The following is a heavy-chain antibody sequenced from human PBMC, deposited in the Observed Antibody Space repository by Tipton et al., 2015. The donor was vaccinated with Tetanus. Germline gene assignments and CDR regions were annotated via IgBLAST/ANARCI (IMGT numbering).Heavy chain of an antibody. Sequence: TLSLTCTVSGGSISSSSYYWSWIRQPPGKGLERIGYIYYSGSTNYNPSLKSRVTISVDTSKNQFSLKLSSVTAADTAVYYCARVGFGYSGYHFYGCWGQGTLVTVSS. CDR1: GGSISSSSYY. V-gene: IGHV4-61*01. CDR2: IYYSGST. D-gene: IGHD5-12*01. J-gene: IGHJ4*02. CDR3: ARVGFGYSGYHFYGC.